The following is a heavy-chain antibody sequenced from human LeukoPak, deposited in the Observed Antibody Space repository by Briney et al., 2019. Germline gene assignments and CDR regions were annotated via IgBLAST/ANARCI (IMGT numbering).Heavy chain of an antibody. V-gene: IGHV1-2*02. D-gene: IGHD2-21*01. CDR2: ITPNSGDT. J-gene: IGHJ4*02. CDR3: SRRANCRGDCTLDY. CDR1: GYTFADYY. Sequence: SVRVSCRASGYTFADYYIYWVRQAPGQGLEWMGWITPNSGDTDYAQKFEGRVTMTTETSISTAYMELSGLRSDDTAVYYCSRRANCRGDCTLDYWGQGTLVTVSS.